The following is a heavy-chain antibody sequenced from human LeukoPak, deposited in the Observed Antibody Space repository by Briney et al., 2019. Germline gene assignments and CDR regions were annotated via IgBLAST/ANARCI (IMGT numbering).Heavy chain of an antibody. CDR1: GFTFSSYS. J-gene: IGHJ5*02. V-gene: IGHV3-21*01. CDR3: ARGIAAAGTWFDP. D-gene: IGHD6-13*01. CDR2: ISSSSSYI. Sequence: GGSLRLSCAASGFTFSSYSMNWVRQAPGKGLEWVSSISSSSSYIYYADSEKGRFTISRDNAKNSLYLQMDSLRAEDTAVYYCARGIAAAGTWFDPWGQGTLVTVSS.